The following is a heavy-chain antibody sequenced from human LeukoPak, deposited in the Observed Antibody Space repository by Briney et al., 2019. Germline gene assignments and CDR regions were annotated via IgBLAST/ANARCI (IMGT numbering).Heavy chain of an antibody. J-gene: IGHJ3*02. CDR1: GGSISSGGHY. CDR3: ARSPDDAFDI. Sequence: SETLSLSCTVSGGSISSGGHYWTWIRQHPGKGLEWIAYIYHTGTTYYNPSLKSRVNISVDTSKNQFSLKLSSVTAAGTAVYYCARSPDDAFDIWGQGTMVTVSS. CDR2: IYHTGTT. V-gene: IGHV4-31*03.